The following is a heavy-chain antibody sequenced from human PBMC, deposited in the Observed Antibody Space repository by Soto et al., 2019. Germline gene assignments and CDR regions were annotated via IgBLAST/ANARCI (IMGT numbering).Heavy chain of an antibody. CDR2: ISHDGNNK. V-gene: IGHV3-30-3*01. D-gene: IGHD2-8*01. CDR3: ARASGHIYATLHGPFDH. J-gene: IGHJ4*02. Sequence: QVQLVESGGGVVQPGRSLRLSCAASGFTFNRHPLHWVRQAPGKGLEWVAVISHDGNNKYYADYVKGRFTISRDNSMNMLYLQMHGLRTEDTAIFYCARASGHIYATLHGPFDHWGQGALVTVSS. CDR1: GFTFNRHP.